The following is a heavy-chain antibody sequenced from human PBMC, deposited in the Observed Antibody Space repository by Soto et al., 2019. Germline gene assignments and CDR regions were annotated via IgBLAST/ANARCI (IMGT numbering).Heavy chain of an antibody. Sequence: EVQLVESGGGLVQPGGSLRLSCVASGIPVSSNYMTWVRQAPGKGLEWVSVLHSGGDTYYANSVKGRFTISRHDSTNTLFLQMNSLTPEDTAVYYCARDGPYYYASRMDVW. CDR3: ARDGPYYYASRMDV. D-gene: IGHD3-10*01. CDR2: LHSGGDT. V-gene: IGHV3-53*04. J-gene: IGHJ6*01. CDR1: GIPVSSNY.